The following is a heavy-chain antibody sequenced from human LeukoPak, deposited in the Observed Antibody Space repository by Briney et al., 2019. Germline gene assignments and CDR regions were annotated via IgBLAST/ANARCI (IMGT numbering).Heavy chain of an antibody. CDR3: AKTSRWASGSDY. CDR2: ISGSGGST. CDR1: GFTFSIYA. Sequence: GGSLRLSCAASGFTFSIYAMSWVRQAPGKGLQWVSAISGSGGSTYYADSVKGRFTISRDNSKNTLYLQMNSLRAEDTAVYYCAKTSRWASGSDYWGQGTLVTVSS. J-gene: IGHJ4*02. D-gene: IGHD6-19*01. V-gene: IGHV3-23*01.